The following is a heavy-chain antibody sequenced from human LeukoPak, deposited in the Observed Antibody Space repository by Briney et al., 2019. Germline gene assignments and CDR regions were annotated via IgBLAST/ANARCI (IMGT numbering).Heavy chain of an antibody. Sequence: SETLSLTCTVSGCSISSSSYYWGWLRQPPGKGLEWIGSIYYSGSTYYNPSLKSRITISVDTSKNQFPLKLSSVTAADTAVYYCARFQFYYYGSGSYYPQWWGQGTLVPVS. CDR1: GCSISSSSYY. V-gene: IGHV4-39*06. D-gene: IGHD3-10*01. J-gene: IGHJ4*02. CDR3: ARFQFYYYGSGSYYPQW. CDR2: IYYSGST.